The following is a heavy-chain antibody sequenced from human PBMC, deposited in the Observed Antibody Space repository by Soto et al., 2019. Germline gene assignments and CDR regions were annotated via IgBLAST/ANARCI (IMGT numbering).Heavy chain of an antibody. CDR3: AGAPSSRTTNPKYYYYYYMDV. CDR1: GGTFSSYT. CDR2: IIPILGIA. J-gene: IGHJ6*03. V-gene: IGHV1-69*02. Sequence: QVQLVQSAAEVKKPGSSVKVSCKASGGTFSSYTISWVRQAPGQGLEWMGRIIPILGIANYAQKFQGRVTITADKSTSTAYMELSSLRSEDTAVYYCAGAPSSRTTNPKYYYYYYMDVWGKGTTVTVSS.